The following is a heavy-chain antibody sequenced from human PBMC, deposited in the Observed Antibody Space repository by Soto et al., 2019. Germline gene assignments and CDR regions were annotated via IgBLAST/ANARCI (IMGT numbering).Heavy chain of an antibody. CDR3: AGDKDRLQLGGNYYSSLDV. CDR2: IMPIFRTP. CDR1: GGTFSNSA. D-gene: IGHD5-12*01. Sequence: QVQLEQSGAEVKQPGSSVRVSCKASGGTFSNSAISWVRQAPGQGLEWMGGIMPIFRTPDYAQKFQGRVTLTADESTSPAYMELHGLTSDDTAVYYCAGDKDRLQLGGNYYSSLDVWGQGTTVTVSS. J-gene: IGHJ6*02. V-gene: IGHV1-69*12.